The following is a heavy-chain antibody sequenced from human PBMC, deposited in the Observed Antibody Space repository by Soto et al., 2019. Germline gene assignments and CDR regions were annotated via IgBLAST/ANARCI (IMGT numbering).Heavy chain of an antibody. CDR2: IDPNSGDT. CDR3: GRAPQGLMSTYFDF. J-gene: IGHJ6*02. CDR1: GYNFRGYY. D-gene: IGHD3-9*01. V-gene: IGHV1-2*05. Sequence: QAQLMQSGAEVRKPGTSVKVSCETSGYNFRGYYVHWVRQAPGHGLQWLGRIDPNSGDTDYAQTFQGRTAVTRETSLASLYMDLISLTSPDTVVYFCGRAPQGLMSTYFDFCGQGPTVVVSS.